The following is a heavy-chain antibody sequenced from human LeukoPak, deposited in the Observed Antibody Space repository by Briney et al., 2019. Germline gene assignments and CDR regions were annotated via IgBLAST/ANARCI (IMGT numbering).Heavy chain of an antibody. Sequence: ASVKVSCKASGYAFTGYYIHWVRQAPGQGLEWMGRINPSSGGTNYAQKFQGTVTMTRDTSISTAYMELSRLRSDDTAVYYCARKPEGMDVWGQGTTVTVSS. CDR3: ARKPEGMDV. CDR1: GYAFTGYY. D-gene: IGHD1-14*01. CDR2: INPSSGGT. J-gene: IGHJ6*02. V-gene: IGHV1-2*06.